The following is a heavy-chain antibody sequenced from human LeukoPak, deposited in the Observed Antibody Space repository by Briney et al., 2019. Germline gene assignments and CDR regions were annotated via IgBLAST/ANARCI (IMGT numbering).Heavy chain of an antibody. J-gene: IGHJ4*02. CDR3: ARDVSQYYYDSSGPPG. CDR1: GFTFSSYA. CDR2: ISYDGSNK. D-gene: IGHD3-22*01. Sequence: GGSLRLSCAASGFTFSSYAMHWVRQAPGKGLEWVAVISYDGSNKYYADSVKGRFTISRVNSKNTLYLQMNSLRAEDTAVYYCARDVSQYYYDSSGPPGWGQGTLVTVSS. V-gene: IGHV3-30-3*01.